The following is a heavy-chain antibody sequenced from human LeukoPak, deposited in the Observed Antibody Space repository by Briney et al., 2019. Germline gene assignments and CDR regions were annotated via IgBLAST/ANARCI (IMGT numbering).Heavy chain of an antibody. CDR1: GGSISSYY. CDR3: ARGYSSSWPDSSGYGSPIDY. Sequence: SETLSLTCTVSGGSISSYYWSWIRQPPGKGLEWIGYIYYSGSTNYNPSLKSRVTISVDTSKNQFSLKLSSVTAADTAVYYCARGYSSSWPDSSGYGSPIDYWGQGTLVTVSS. CDR2: IYYSGST. J-gene: IGHJ4*02. V-gene: IGHV4-59*01. D-gene: IGHD6-13*01.